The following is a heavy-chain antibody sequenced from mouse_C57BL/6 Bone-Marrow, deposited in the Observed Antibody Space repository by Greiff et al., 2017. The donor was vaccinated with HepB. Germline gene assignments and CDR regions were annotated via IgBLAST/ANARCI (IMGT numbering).Heavy chain of an antibody. CDR2: INPNNGGT. CDR1: GYTFTDYN. D-gene: IGHD1-1*01. CDR3: ARDYYGSSHWYFDV. Sequence: EVQLQQPGAELVKPGASVKLSCKASGYTFTDYNMHWVKQSHGKSLEWIGYINPNNGGTSYNQKFKGKATLTVNKSSSTAYMELRSLTSEDSAVYYCARDYYGSSHWYFDVWGTGTTVTVSS. J-gene: IGHJ1*03. V-gene: IGHV1-22*01.